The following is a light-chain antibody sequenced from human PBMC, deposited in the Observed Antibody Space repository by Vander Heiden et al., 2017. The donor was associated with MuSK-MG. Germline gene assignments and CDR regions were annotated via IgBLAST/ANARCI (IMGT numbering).Light chain of an antibody. V-gene: IGLV1-40*01. Sequence: QSALTQPPSVSGAPGQRATISCTGSSSNIGAGYDVHWYQQLPGTAPKLLIYGDTNRPSGVPDRFSGSKSATSASLAITGLQPEDEADYYCQSYDRSLNDLVFGGGTKLTVL. J-gene: IGLJ2*01. CDR3: QSYDRSLNDLV. CDR1: SSNIGAGYD. CDR2: GDT.